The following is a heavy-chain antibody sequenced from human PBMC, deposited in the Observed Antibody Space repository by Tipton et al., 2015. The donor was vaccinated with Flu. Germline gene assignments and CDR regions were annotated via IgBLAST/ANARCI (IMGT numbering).Heavy chain of an antibody. V-gene: IGHV3-23*04. CDR1: GFTFGTYA. CDR2: ISGSGVST. CDR3: AQEGGLLYFGEALGGFEY. J-gene: IGHJ4*02. D-gene: IGHD3-10*01. Sequence: QLVQSGGGVVQSGGSLRLSCAASGFTFGTYAMNWVRQAPGKGLEWVSVISGSGVSTDYADSVKGRFTISRDNSKNMLFLQMNSLRAEDTAVYYCAQEGGLLYFGEALGGFEYWGQGTLVAVSP.